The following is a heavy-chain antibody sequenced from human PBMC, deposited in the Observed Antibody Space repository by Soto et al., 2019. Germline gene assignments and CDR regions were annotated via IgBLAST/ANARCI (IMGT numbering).Heavy chain of an antibody. CDR2: IDTSGSST. V-gene: IGHV3-74*01. Sequence: LRLSCEASGFIFTNFWMQWVRQVPGKGLVWVSRIDTSGSSTSCADSVKGRFTISRDNAKNTVSLQMNSLRAEDTGVYYCAKDSWYFDLWSQGSLVTV. J-gene: IGHJ4*02. D-gene: IGHD6-13*01. CDR3: AKDSWYFDL. CDR1: GFIFTNFW.